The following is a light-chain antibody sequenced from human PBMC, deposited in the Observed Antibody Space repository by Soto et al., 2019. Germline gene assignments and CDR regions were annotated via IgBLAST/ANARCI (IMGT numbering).Light chain of an antibody. CDR2: SAS. J-gene: IGKJ1*01. CDR3: QQSYSTPQT. Sequence: DIQMTQSPSSLSASVGDRVTITCRASQSISNFLKWYQQKPGRAPKLLIHSASSLHSGVPSRFSASGSGTDFTLTISSLQLEDFATYFCQQSYSTPQTVXQGIKVDIK. CDR1: QSISNF. V-gene: IGKV1-39*01.